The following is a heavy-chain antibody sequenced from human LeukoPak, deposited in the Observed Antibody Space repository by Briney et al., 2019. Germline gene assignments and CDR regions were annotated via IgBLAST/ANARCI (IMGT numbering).Heavy chain of an antibody. V-gene: IGHV4-59*01. CDR1: GGSISSYY. J-gene: IGHJ4*02. CDR2: TYYSGST. D-gene: IGHD3-10*01. Sequence: SETLSLTCTVSGGSISSYYWSWIRQPPGKGLEWIGYTYYSGSTNYNPSLKSRVTISVDTSKNQFSLKLSSVTAADTAVYYCARRSMVRGVIFDYWGQGTLVTVSS. CDR3: ARRSMVRGVIFDY.